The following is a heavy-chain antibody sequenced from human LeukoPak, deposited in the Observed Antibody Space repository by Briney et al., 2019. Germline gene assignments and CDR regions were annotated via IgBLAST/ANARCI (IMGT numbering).Heavy chain of an antibody. CDR2: ISSSDSTI. D-gene: IGHD3-22*01. CDR3: ARDPPRFYYDSSAFSRDYYYYMDV. V-gene: IGHV3-48*03. CDR1: GFTFSSYE. J-gene: IGHJ6*03. Sequence: GGSLRLSCAASGFTFSSYEMNWVRQAPGKGLEWVSYISSSDSTIYYADSVKGRFTISRDNAKNSLYLQMNSLRAEDTAVYYCARDPPRFYYDSSAFSRDYYYYMDVWGKGTTVTVSS.